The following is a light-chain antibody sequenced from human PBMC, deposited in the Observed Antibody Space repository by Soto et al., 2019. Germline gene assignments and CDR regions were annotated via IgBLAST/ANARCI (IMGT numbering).Light chain of an antibody. CDR3: QDYSSTSGLT. Sequence: DIQMTQSPSTLSASVGARVTITCRASQSIITWLAWYQQKPGKAPKLLIYQASTLKSGVPSRFSGSGSGTDFTLTISSLQPDDFATYYCQDYSSTSGLTFGGGAKVEIK. V-gene: IGKV1-5*03. CDR2: QAS. J-gene: IGKJ4*01. CDR1: QSIITW.